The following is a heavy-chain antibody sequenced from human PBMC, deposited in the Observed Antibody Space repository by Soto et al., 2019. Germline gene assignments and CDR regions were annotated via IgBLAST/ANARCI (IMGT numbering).Heavy chain of an antibody. D-gene: IGHD6-13*01. J-gene: IGHJ4*02. V-gene: IGHV3-23*01. CDR3: ARSLFIAATDTEPFDS. Sequence: EVQLSESGGGLVQPGGSLTLSCADSGFTFSSYAMSWVRQAPGKGLEWVSAISGGGNDRFYADSVQGRFTISRDNSRNTLYLHMNRLRAEDTAVHYCARSLFIAATDTEPFDSWGQGTLVTVSS. CDR1: GFTFSSYA. CDR2: ISGGGNDR.